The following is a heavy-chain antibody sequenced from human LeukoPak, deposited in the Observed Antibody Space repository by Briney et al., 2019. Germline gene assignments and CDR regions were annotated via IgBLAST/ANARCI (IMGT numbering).Heavy chain of an antibody. CDR2: IYSSGNT. CDR1: GGSISSYY. D-gene: IGHD5-12*01. J-gene: IGHJ3*02. Sequence: SETLSLTCTVSGGSISSYYWTWIRQPAGKGLEWIGRIYSSGNTNYNPSLKSRVTMSVDTSNNQFSLKLSSVTAADTATYYCARERRGLRGDAFDIWGQGTMVTVSS. V-gene: IGHV4-4*07. CDR3: ARERRGLRGDAFDI.